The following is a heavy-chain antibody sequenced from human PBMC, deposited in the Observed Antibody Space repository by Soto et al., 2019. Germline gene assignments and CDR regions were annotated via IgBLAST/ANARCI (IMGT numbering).Heavy chain of an antibody. D-gene: IGHD2-2*01. CDR3: VRYCSTTLCNGVATRTFDY. J-gene: IGHJ4*02. CDR2: ISGSGGST. CDR1: GGIFSDYA. V-gene: IGHV3-23*01. Sequence: PGGSLRLSCGVSGGIFSDYAMSWVRQAPGKGLEWVSGISGSGGSTYYAASVKGRFTISGDNTRNSLYLQMNSLRDEDTALYYCVRYCSTTLCNGVATRTFDYWGQGTLV.